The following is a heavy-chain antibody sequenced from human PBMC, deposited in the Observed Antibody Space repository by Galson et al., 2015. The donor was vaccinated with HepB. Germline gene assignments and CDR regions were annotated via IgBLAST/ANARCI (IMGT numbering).Heavy chain of an antibody. Sequence: SCKASGGTFSSYTISWVRQAPGQGLEWMGRIIPILGIANYAQKFQGRVTITADKSTSTAYMELSSLRSEDTAVYYCARLACSGGSCPLFDYWGQGTLVTVSS. CDR1: GGTFSSYT. J-gene: IGHJ4*02. D-gene: IGHD2-15*01. CDR2: IIPILGIA. CDR3: ARLACSGGSCPLFDY. V-gene: IGHV1-69*02.